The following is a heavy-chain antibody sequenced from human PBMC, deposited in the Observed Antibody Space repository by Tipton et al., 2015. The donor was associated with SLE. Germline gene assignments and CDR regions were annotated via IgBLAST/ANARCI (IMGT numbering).Heavy chain of an antibody. CDR3: AKDRRPVFGVVIWDY. Sequence: SLRLSCAASGFTFSNYGMSWVRQAPGKGLEWVSAISGSGDSTYYADSVQGRFTISRDNSKNTLFLQMNSLRAEDTAVYYCAKDRRPVFGVVIWDYLGQGTLVTVSS. CDR1: GFTFSNYG. CDR2: ISGSGDST. V-gene: IGHV3-23*01. J-gene: IGHJ4*02. D-gene: IGHD3-3*01.